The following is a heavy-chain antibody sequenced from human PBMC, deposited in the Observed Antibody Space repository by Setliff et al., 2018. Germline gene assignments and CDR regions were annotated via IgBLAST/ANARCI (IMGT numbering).Heavy chain of an antibody. CDR1: GGSFSGYY. CDR2: INHSGST. CDR3: ARAYSYYYYYMDV. V-gene: IGHV4-34*01. D-gene: IGHD4-4*01. J-gene: IGHJ6*03. Sequence: SETLSLTCAVYGGSFSGYYWSWIRQPPGKGLEWIGEINHSGSTYYNPSLKSRVTISVDTSKNQFSLKLSSVTAADTAVYYCARAYSYYYYYMDVWGKGTTVTVSS.